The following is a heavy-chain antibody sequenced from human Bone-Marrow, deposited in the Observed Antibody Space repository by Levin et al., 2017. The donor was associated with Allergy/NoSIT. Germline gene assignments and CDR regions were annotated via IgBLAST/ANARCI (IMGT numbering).Heavy chain of an antibody. CDR3: ARAKGVTKRAASPPGIAAAGMAAFDI. V-gene: IGHV1-69*06. D-gene: IGHD6-13*01. CDR2: IIPIFGTA. Sequence: PGESLKISCKASGGTFSSYAISWVRQAPGQGLEWMGGIIPIFGTANYAQKFQGRVTITADKSTSTAYMELSSLRSEDTAVYYCARAKGVTKRAASPPGIAAAGMAAFDIWGQGTMVTVSS. CDR1: GGTFSSYA. J-gene: IGHJ3*02.